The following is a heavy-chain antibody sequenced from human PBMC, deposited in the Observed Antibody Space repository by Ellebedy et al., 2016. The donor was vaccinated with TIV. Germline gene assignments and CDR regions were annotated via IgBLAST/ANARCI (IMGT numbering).Heavy chain of an antibody. CDR3: ARASHGDLFDY. D-gene: IGHD4-17*01. V-gene: IGHV1-46*01. CDR1: GYTFTSYY. CDR2: INPSGGST. Sequence: AASVKVSCKASGYTFTSYYMHWVRQAPGQGLEWMGIINPSGGSTSYAQKFQGRVTMTRDTSISTAYMELCRLRSDDTAVYYCARASHGDLFDYWGQGTLVTVSS. J-gene: IGHJ4*02.